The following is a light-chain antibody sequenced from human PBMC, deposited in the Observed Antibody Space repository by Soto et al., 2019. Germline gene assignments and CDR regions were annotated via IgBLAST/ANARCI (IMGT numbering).Light chain of an antibody. V-gene: IGLV2-8*01. CDR1: SSDVGAYKY. J-gene: IGLJ1*01. Sequence: QSALTQPPSASGSPGQRGTISCNGTSSDVGAYKYVSWYQQYPGKAPKQIIYEVTKRPSGVPDRFSGSKSGNTASLTVSGLQAEDEADYYCSSHAGSGTVFGTGTQLTVL. CDR3: SSHAGSGTV. CDR2: EVT.